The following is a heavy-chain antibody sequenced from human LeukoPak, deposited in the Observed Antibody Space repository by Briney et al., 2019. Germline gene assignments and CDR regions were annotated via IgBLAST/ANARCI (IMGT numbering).Heavy chain of an antibody. D-gene: IGHD4-17*01. Sequence: ASVKVSCKASGGTFSSYAISWVRQAPGQGLEWMGRIIPIFGTANYAQKFQGRVTITTDESTSTAYMELSRLRSDDTAAYYCARGDGDYVNYWGQGTLVTVSS. J-gene: IGHJ4*02. CDR3: ARGDGDYVNY. V-gene: IGHV1-69*05. CDR1: GGTFSSYA. CDR2: IIPIFGTA.